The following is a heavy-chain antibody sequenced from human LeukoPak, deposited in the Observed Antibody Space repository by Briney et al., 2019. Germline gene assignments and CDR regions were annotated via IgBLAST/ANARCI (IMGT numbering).Heavy chain of an antibody. V-gene: IGHV5-51*01. D-gene: IGHD1-26*01. CDR3: ARQIGSGGYARFDS. J-gene: IGHJ5*01. CDR1: GNSFINYW. Sequence: GESLKISCKGSGNSFINYWIGWVRQMPGKGLEWMGIIYPGDSDTRYSPSFQGRVTISADKSISTAYLQWSSLKASDTAMYYCARQIGSGGYARFDSWGQGTLVTVSS. CDR2: IYPGDSDT.